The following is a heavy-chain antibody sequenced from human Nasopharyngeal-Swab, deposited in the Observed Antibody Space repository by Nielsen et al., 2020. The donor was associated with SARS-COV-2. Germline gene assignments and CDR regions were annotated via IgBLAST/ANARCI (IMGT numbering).Heavy chain of an antibody. CDR3: ANLYSSRENY. Sequence: GGSLRLSCAVSGFTVSSNYMNWVRQAPGKGLEWVANINQDGSEKDYVDSVKGRFTISRDNAKKSLSLQMNSLRAEDTAVYYCANLYSSRENYWGQGILVTVSS. J-gene: IGHJ4*02. CDR2: INQDGSEK. CDR1: GFTVSSNY. V-gene: IGHV3-7*02. D-gene: IGHD6-13*01.